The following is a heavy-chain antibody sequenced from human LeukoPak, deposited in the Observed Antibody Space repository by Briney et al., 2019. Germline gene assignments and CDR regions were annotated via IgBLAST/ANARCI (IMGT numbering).Heavy chain of an antibody. Sequence: GGSLRLSCATSGFTFTDYYMSWIRQAPGKGLEWVSYISISGTTINYADSVVGRFTISRDNAKNSLYLQMNSLRAEDTAVYYCARDRPTADNAFDIWGQGTMVTVSS. D-gene: IGHD4-17*01. V-gene: IGHV3-11*01. CDR2: ISISGTTI. CDR1: GFTFTDYY. J-gene: IGHJ3*02. CDR3: ARDRPTADNAFDI.